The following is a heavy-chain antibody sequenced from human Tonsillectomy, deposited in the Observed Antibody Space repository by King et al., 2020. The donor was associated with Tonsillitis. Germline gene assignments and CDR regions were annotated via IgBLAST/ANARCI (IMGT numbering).Heavy chain of an antibody. CDR3: AGQDYYDSSGYQENACVI. CDR2: ISSSSSYI. D-gene: IGHD3-22*01. Sequence: VQLVESGGGLVKPGGSLRLSCAASGFTFSSYSMNWVRQAPGKGLEWVSSISSSSSYIYYADSVKGRFTISRDNAKNSLYLQMNSLRAEDTAVYYCAGQDYYDSSGYQENACVIWGQGTMVTVSS. V-gene: IGHV3-21*01. J-gene: IGHJ3*02. CDR1: GFTFSSYS.